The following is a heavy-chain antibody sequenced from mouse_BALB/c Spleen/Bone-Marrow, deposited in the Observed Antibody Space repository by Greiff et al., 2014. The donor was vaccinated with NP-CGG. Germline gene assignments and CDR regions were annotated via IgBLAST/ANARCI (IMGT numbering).Heavy chain of an antibody. V-gene: IGHV1-54*03. D-gene: IGHD3-3*01. CDR3: ARRDDAMDY. CDR1: GYAFTNYL. J-gene: IGHJ4*01. Sequence: VQLQQSGAELVRPGPSVKVSCKASGYAFTNYLIEWVKQRPGQGLEWIGVINPGSGGTNYNEKFKGKATLTADKSSSTAYMQLSSLTSDDSAVYFCARRDDAMDYWGQGTSVTVSS. CDR2: INPGSGGT.